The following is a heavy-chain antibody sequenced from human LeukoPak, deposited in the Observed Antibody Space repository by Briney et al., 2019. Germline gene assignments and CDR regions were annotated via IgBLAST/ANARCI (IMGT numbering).Heavy chain of an antibody. CDR1: GLTFSGYV. V-gene: IGHV3-23*01. Sequence: PGGSLRLSCAASGLTFSGYVMSWARQAPGKGLEWVAAISANGGRTYYTDSVKGHFTISRDNSKNTLYLQMNSLRADDTAVYYCAKGPERRGFCSGSACYSDCWGQGTLVTVSS. J-gene: IGHJ4*02. CDR2: ISANGGRT. D-gene: IGHD2-8*02. CDR3: AKGPERRGFCSGSACYSDC.